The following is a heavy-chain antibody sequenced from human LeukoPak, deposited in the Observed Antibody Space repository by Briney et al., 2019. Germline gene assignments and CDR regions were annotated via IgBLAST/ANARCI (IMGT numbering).Heavy chain of an antibody. CDR1: GGSFSSEA. CDR2: IIPIFGTA. CDR3: GRKAGDCGANSCYSIDY. V-gene: IGHV1-69*05. J-gene: IGHJ4*02. Sequence: SVKVSCKGFGGSFSSEAISWVRQAPGQGLEWMGGIIPIFGTANYAQKFQGRVTITTDESTSTAYMEVSSLRSEDTAVYYCGRKAGDCGANSCYSIDYWGQGTLVTVSS. D-gene: IGHD2-15*01.